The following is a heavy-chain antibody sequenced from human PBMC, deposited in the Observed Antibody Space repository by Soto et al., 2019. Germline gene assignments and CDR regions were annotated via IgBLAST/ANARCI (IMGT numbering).Heavy chain of an antibody. CDR1: GFTFSSYG. Sequence: GGSLRLSCAASGFTFSSYGMHWVRQAPGKGLEWVAVIWYDGSNKYYADSVKGRFTISRDNSKNTLYLQMNSLRAEDTAVYYCARDFKGSTRCYYYWGQGTRVTVSS. CDR3: ARDFKGSTRCYYY. V-gene: IGHV3-33*01. J-gene: IGHJ4*02. D-gene: IGHD2-2*01. CDR2: IWYDGSNK.